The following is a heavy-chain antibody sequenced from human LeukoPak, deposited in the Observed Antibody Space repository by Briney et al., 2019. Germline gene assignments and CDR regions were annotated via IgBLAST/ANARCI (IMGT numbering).Heavy chain of an antibody. D-gene: IGHD3-10*01. J-gene: IGHJ4*02. V-gene: IGHV3-74*01. CDR3: ARVGVGSYHFDD. Sequence: GGSLRLSCAASGFTFSSYWTHWVRQAPEKGLVWVSRINPDGSTTTYADSVEGRFTISRDNARNTLYLQMNSLRVEDTAVYYCARVGVGSYHFDDWGQGTLVTVSS. CDR2: INPDGSTT. CDR1: GFTFSSYW.